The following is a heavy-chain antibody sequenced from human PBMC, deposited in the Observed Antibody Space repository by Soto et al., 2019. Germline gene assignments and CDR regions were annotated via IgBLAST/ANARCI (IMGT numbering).Heavy chain of an antibody. Sequence: GGSLRLSCAASGFTFSSYAMSWVRQAPGKGLEWVSAISGSGGSTYYADSVKGRFTISRDNSKNTLYLQMNSLRAEDTAVYYCATHKTILRYFDWSAEFDYWGQGTLVTVSS. D-gene: IGHD3-9*01. J-gene: IGHJ4*02. CDR2: ISGSGGST. CDR3: ATHKTILRYFDWSAEFDY. CDR1: GFTFSSYA. V-gene: IGHV3-23*01.